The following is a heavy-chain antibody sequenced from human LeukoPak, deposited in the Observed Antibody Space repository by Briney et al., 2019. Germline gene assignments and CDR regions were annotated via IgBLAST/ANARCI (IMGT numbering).Heavy chain of an antibody. J-gene: IGHJ6*03. V-gene: IGHV3-30*02. Sequence: GGSLRLSCAAYGFTFSSHGMHWVRQAPGKGLEWVAFTRYDGNEKYCADSVKGRFTISRDNAKKTLYLQMNSLRAEDTAVYYCAREGYCSSTSCYTQGYYYYMDVWGKGTTVTVSS. CDR3: AREGYCSSTSCYTQGYYYYMDV. CDR1: GFTFSSHG. D-gene: IGHD2-2*02. CDR2: TRYDGNEK.